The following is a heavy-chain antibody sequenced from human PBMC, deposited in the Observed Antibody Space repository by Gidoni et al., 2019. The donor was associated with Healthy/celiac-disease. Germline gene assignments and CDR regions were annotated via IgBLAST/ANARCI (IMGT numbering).Heavy chain of an antibody. V-gene: IGHV1-69*06. Sequence: QEQLVQAGAEVKKHGSSVKVSCKAAAGTFSSYAISWGRQAPGQGLEWMGGIIPIFGTANYAQKFQGRVTITADKSTSTAYMEPSSLRSEDTAVYYCASGYDSSGYIGAIGYWGQGTLVTVSS. CDR1: AGTFSSYA. J-gene: IGHJ4*02. D-gene: IGHD3-22*01. CDR2: IIPIFGTA. CDR3: ASGYDSSGYIGAIGY.